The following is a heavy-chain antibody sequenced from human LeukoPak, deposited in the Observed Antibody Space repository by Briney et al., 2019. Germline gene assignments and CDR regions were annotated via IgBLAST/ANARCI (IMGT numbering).Heavy chain of an antibody. J-gene: IGHJ6*01. D-gene: IGHD5-12*01. V-gene: IGHV1-69*04. CDR3: ARTEGEDRYRGYDWPHHGMDV. CDR1: GGTFISYA. CDR2: IIPIFGIA. Sequence: SVKVSCKASGGTFISYAISWVRQAPGQGLEWMGRIIPIFGIANYAQKFQGRVTITADKSTSTAYMELRSLRSEDTAVYYCARTEGEDRYRGYDWPHHGMDVWGQGTTVTVSS.